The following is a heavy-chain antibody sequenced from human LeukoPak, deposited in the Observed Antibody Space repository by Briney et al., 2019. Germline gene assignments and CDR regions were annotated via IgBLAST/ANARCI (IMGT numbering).Heavy chain of an antibody. J-gene: IGHJ4*02. Sequence: GGSLRLSCAASGFTFSTYVMNWFRQAPGKGLEWVSTISVGAEYIFYADSVKGRFTISRDGSNNALYLQMHSLRAEDTALYYCASGPPFLKYFEYWGQGTLVTVSS. CDR3: ASGPPFLKYFEY. CDR1: GFTFSTYV. D-gene: IGHD3-3*01. CDR2: ISVGAEYI. V-gene: IGHV3-23*01.